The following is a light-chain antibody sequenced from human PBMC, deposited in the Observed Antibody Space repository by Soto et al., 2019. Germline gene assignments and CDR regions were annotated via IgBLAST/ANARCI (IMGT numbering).Light chain of an antibody. CDR1: QSLSRGY. V-gene: IGKV3-20*01. J-gene: IGKJ3*01. CDR3: HQYECPPPFI. CDR2: SAS. Sequence: EIVLTQSPGTLSVSPGERATLSCRATQSLSRGYLAWYQQKPGQAPRLLIYSASNRATGIPDRFIGSGFGTDFTITISRVETEDFAVYYCHQYECPPPFIIGPGTKVDFK.